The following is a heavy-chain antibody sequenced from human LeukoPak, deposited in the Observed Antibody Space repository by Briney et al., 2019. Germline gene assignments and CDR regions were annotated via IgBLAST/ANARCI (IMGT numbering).Heavy chain of an antibody. CDR3: ARERRSGGSCYSCYYYGMDV. D-gene: IGHD2-15*01. J-gene: IGHJ6*02. CDR2: ISHIFGTA. Sequence: SVKVSCKASGGTFSSYAISWVRQAPGQGLEWMGGISHIFGTANYAQKFQGRVTITADESTSTAYMELSSLRSEDTAVYYCARERRSGGSCYSCYYYGMDVWGQGTTVTVSS. CDR1: GGTFSSYA. V-gene: IGHV1-69*13.